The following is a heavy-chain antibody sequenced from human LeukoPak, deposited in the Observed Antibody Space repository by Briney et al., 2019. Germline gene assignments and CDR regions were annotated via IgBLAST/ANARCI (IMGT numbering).Heavy chain of an antibody. D-gene: IGHD3-22*01. CDR2: IYYSGST. V-gene: IGHV4-59*11. CDR1: GGSISSHY. Sequence: SETLSLTCTVSGGSISSHYWSWIRQPPGKGLEWIGYIYYSGSTNYNPSLKSRVTISVDTSKNQFSLKLSSVTAADTAVYYCARGGDSSGYGYWGQGTLVTVSS. J-gene: IGHJ4*02. CDR3: ARGGDSSGYGY.